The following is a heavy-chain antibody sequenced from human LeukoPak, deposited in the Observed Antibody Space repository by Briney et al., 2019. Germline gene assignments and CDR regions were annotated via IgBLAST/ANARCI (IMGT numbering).Heavy chain of an antibody. J-gene: IGHJ3*02. D-gene: IGHD3-3*01. V-gene: IGHV4-4*07. CDR3: ARVVFGVVISPIWSTHAIAAFDI. CDR1: GGSISSCY. Sequence: PSETLSLTCTVSGGSISSCYWSWIRQPAGKGLEWIGRIYTSGSTNYNPSLTRRVTMSVDTSKNQFSLKLSSVTAADTAVYYCARVVFGVVISPIWSTHAIAAFDIWGQGTMVIVSS. CDR2: IYTSGST.